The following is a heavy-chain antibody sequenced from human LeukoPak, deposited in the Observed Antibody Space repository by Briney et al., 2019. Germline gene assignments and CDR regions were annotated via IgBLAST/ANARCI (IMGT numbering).Heavy chain of an antibody. CDR1: GGSFSGYY. CDR3: ARDSSSWYFDY. D-gene: IGHD6-13*01. V-gene: IGHV4-34*01. Sequence: SETLSLTCAVYGGSFSGYYWSWIRQPPGKGLEWIGEINHSGSTNYNPSLKSRVTISVDTSKNQFSLKLSSATAADTAVYYCARDSSSWYFDYWGQGTLVTVSS. J-gene: IGHJ4*02. CDR2: INHSGST.